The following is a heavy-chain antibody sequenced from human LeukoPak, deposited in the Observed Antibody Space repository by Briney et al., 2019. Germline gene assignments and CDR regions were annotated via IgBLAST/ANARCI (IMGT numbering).Heavy chain of an antibody. D-gene: IGHD3-10*01. CDR2: ISSSSSYI. J-gene: IGHJ4*02. Sequence: PGGSLRLSCAASGFTFSSYSMNWVCQAPGKGLEWVSSISSSSSYIYYADSVKGRFTISRDNSKNTLYLQMNSLSGEDTAVYYCARGTYYYGDYWGQGALVAVSS. V-gene: IGHV3-21*01. CDR1: GFTFSSYS. CDR3: ARGTYYYGDY.